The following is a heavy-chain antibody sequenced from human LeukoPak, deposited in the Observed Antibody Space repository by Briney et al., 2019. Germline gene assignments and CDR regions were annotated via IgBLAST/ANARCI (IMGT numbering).Heavy chain of an antibody. J-gene: IGHJ4*02. Sequence: SVKVSCKASGGTFSSYAISWVRQAPGQGLGWMGGTIPIFGTANYAQKFQGRVTITADESTSTAYMELSSLRSEDTAVYYCARGHSQQLDGAYFDYWGQGTLVTVSS. CDR1: GGTFSSYA. V-gene: IGHV1-69*13. D-gene: IGHD6-13*01. CDR2: TIPIFGTA. CDR3: ARGHSQQLDGAYFDY.